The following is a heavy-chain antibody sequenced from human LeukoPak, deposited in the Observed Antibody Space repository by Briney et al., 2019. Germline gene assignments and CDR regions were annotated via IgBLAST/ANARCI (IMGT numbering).Heavy chain of an antibody. D-gene: IGHD2-21*01. J-gene: IGHJ4*02. CDR2: ITGSGHKT. Sequence: GGSLRLSCAASGFIFSSFGMSWVRQTPEKGLEWVSTITGSGHKTYYADSEKGRFTISRDNSKNTLYLQMNSLRVEDAAVYYCARAPVTSCRGAYCYPFDYWGQGTLVTVSS. V-gene: IGHV3-23*01. CDR1: GFIFSSFG. CDR3: ARAPVTSCRGAYCYPFDY.